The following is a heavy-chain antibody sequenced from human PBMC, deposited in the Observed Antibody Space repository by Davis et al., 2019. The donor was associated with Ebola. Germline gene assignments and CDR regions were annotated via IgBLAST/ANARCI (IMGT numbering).Heavy chain of an antibody. CDR2: IGGSGGTT. J-gene: IGHJ4*02. CDR3: VRGLTMLVTGTGDY. V-gene: IGHV3-23*01. D-gene: IGHD1-1*01. Sequence: PGGSLRLSCAASGFTSISHAMSWVRQAPGKGLEWVSDIGGSGGTTYYADSVKGRFTISRDNSDNTLFLQMNSLRAEDTAVYYCVRGLTMLVTGTGDYWGQGSLVTVSS. CDR1: GFTSISHA.